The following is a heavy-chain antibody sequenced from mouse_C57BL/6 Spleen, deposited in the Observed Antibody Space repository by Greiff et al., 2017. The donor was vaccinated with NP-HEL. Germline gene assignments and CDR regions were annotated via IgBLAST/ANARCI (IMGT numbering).Heavy chain of an antibody. D-gene: IGHD1-1*01. V-gene: IGHV5-6*02. CDR3: ARQITTVVAKENAMDY. J-gene: IGHJ4*01. Sequence: EVKVEESGGDLVKPGGSLKLSCAASGFTFSSYGMSWVRQTPDKRLEWVATISSGGSYTYYPDSVKGRFTISRDNAKNTLYLQMSSLKSEDTAMYYCARQITTVVAKENAMDYWGQGTSVTVSS. CDR2: ISSGGSYT. CDR1: GFTFSSYG.